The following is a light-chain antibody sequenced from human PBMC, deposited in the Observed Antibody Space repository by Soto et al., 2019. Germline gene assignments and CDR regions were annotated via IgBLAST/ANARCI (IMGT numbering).Light chain of an antibody. J-gene: IGLJ2*01. CDR3: SSYAGSNSVL. CDR1: SSDVGGYNY. Sequence: QSALTQPPSASGSPGQSVTISCTGMSSDVGGYNYVSWYQQHLGKAPKLMIYEVTKRPSGVPDRFSGSKSGNTASLTVSGLQAEDEADYYCSSYAGSNSVLFGGGTKLTVL. CDR2: EVT. V-gene: IGLV2-8*01.